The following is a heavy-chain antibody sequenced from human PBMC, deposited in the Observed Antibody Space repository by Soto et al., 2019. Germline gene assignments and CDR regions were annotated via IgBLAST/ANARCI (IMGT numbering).Heavy chain of an antibody. CDR1: GGPFARHT. J-gene: IGHJ5*01. CDR3: ARGVFDGDYVGGPIDS. Sequence: QVQLVQSGAAVKKPGSSVKVSCKAYGGPFARHTINWVRQAPGQGLEWMGRIIPVLGIANYPQKFQGRVTITADTSTSTAYMELSSLRSEDTALYYCARGVFDGDYVGGPIDSWGHGTLITVSS. D-gene: IGHD4-17*01. CDR2: IIPVLGIA. V-gene: IGHV1-69*04.